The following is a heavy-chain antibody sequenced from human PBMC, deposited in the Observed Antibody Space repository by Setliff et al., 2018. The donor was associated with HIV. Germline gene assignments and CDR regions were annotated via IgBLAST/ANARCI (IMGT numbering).Heavy chain of an antibody. Sequence: SETLSLTCTVSGDSINTHYWSWIRQPPGKGLEWIGCISHSGNTNFNPSLNSRVTISLDTSKNQFSLRLTSLTAADTAIYYCARSTVGTGASFPWGRGILVTVSS. CDR3: ARSTVGTGASFP. CDR2: ISHSGNT. J-gene: IGHJ5*02. D-gene: IGHD1-26*01. CDR1: GDSINTHY. V-gene: IGHV4-59*11.